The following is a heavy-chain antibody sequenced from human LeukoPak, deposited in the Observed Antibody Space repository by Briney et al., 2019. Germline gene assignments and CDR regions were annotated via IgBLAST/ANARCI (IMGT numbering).Heavy chain of an antibody. D-gene: IGHD6-13*01. V-gene: IGHV3-66*01. CDR1: GFTVSSNY. CDR3: ARSRYGTTWSSSWEFDY. CDR2: IYSGGST. J-gene: IGHJ4*02. Sequence: GGSLRLSCAASGFTVSSNYMNWVRQAPGKGLEWVSVIYSGGSTYYADSVKGRFTISRDNSKNALYLQMNSLRAEDTAVYYCARSRYGTTWSSSWEFDYWGQGTLVTVSS.